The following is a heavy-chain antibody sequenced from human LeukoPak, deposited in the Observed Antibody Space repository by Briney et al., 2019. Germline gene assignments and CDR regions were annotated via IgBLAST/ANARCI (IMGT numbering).Heavy chain of an antibody. V-gene: IGHV1-2*06. CDR3: ASVYKYGMDV. J-gene: IGHJ6*02. CDR2: INPNSGAT. Sequence: EASVNVSCKASGYTFTGYYMHWVRQAPGQGLEWMGRINPNSGATNYVQKFQGRVTMTRDTSISTAYMDLSRLRPDDTAVYYCASVYKYGMDVWGQGTTVIVSS. CDR1: GYTFTGYY.